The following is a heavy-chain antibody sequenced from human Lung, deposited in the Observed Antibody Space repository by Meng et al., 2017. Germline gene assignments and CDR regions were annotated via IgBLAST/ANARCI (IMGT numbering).Heavy chain of an antibody. Sequence: QVQLVESVGGVVQPGRSLRLSCSASGFTFSSYGMHWVRQAPGKGLEWVAVISYDGSNKYYADSVKGRFTISRDNSKNTLYLQMNSLRAEDTAVYYCAKDLSKQQQLGELDYWGQGTLVTVSS. V-gene: IGHV3-30*18. J-gene: IGHJ4*02. CDR2: ISYDGSNK. D-gene: IGHD6-13*01. CDR3: AKDLSKQQQLGELDY. CDR1: GFTFSSYG.